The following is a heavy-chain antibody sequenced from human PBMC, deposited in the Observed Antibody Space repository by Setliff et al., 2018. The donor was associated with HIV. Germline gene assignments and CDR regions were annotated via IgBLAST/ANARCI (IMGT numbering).Heavy chain of an antibody. CDR2: ISGGGGRT. J-gene: IGHJ4*02. V-gene: IGHV3-23*01. CDR3: ARDRPYSGGSHFDY. Sequence: GESLKISCAASGFTVSSSYMSWVRQAPGKGLEWVSSISGGGGRTYYADSVKGRFAISRDNSKNTLYLQMNSLRAEDTAVYYCARDRPYSGGSHFDYWGQGTLVT. D-gene: IGHD1-26*01. CDR1: GFTVSSSY.